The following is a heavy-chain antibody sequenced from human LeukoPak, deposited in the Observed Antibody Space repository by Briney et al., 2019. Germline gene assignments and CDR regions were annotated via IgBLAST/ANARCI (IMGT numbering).Heavy chain of an antibody. J-gene: IGHJ5*02. D-gene: IGHD5-24*01. CDR2: INHSGST. V-gene: IGHV4-34*01. Sequence: SETLSLTCAVYGGSFSGYYWSWIRQPPGKGLEWIGEINHSGSTNYNPSLKSRVTISVDTSKNQFSLKLSSVTAADTAVYYCARLDGYHNNWFDPWGQGTLVTVSS. CDR1: GGSFSGYY. CDR3: ARLDGYHNNWFDP.